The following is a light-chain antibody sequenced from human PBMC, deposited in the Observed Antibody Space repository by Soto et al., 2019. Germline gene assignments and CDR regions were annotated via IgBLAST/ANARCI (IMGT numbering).Light chain of an antibody. CDR2: EVS. Sequence: QSALTQPASVSGSPGQSITISCTGTSSDIGGFNYVSWYQQHPGKAPKLIIYEVSNWPSGVSSRFSGSRSGNTASLTISGIQAEDEADYYSSSFSSYKTPYVFGTGTKVTV. V-gene: IGLV2-14*01. CDR3: SSFSSYKTPYV. CDR1: SSDIGGFNY. J-gene: IGLJ1*01.